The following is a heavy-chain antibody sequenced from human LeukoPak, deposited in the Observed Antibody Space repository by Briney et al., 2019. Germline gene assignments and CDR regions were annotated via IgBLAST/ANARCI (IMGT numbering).Heavy chain of an antibody. Sequence: GGSLRLSCAASGFTFDDYAMDWVRQAPGKGLEWVSLISGDGGRTYYGDSVKGRFTISRDNVKNTVYLHMNTLRAEDTAVYYCARDDVVSRTGLGDSWGQGTLVTVSA. CDR2: ISGDGGRT. CDR1: GFTFDDYA. CDR3: ARDDVVSRTGLGDS. J-gene: IGHJ4*02. V-gene: IGHV3-43*02. D-gene: IGHD5/OR15-5a*01.